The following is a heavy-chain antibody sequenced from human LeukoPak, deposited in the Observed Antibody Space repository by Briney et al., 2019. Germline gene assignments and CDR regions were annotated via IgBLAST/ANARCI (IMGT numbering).Heavy chain of an antibody. J-gene: IGHJ4*02. V-gene: IGHV4-31*03. CDR3: AREGGPYRPLDY. CDR2: IYYSGST. Sequence: PSQTLSLTCTVSGGSISSDDYYWSWIRQHPGKGLEWIGYIYYSGSTYYNPSLKSRVTISVDTSKNQFSLKLSSVTAADTAVYYCAREGGPYRPLDYSGQGTLVTVSS. CDR1: GGSISSDDYY.